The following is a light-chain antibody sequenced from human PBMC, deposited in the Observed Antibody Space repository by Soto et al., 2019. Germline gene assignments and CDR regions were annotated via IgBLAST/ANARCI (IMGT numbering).Light chain of an antibody. J-gene: IGKJ1*01. CDR1: QGISSY. CDR3: QQYTSYPWT. Sequence: AIRMTQSPSSFSASTGDRVTITCRASQGISSYLAWYQQKPGKAPKLLIYAASTLHSGVPSRISGSGSGTEFTLTISSLQPDDFATYYCQQYTSYPWTFGQGTKVDI. V-gene: IGKV1-8*01. CDR2: AAS.